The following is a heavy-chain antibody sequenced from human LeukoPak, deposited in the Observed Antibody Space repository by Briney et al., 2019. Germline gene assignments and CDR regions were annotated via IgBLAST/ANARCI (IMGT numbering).Heavy chain of an antibody. V-gene: IGHV3-30-3*01. D-gene: IGHD3-10*01. CDR2: ISYDGSNK. Sequence: GGSLRLSCAASGFTFSSYAMHWVRQAPGKGLEWVAVISYDGSNKYYADSVKGRFTISRDNSKNTLYLQMNSLRAEDTAVYYCAKGSITMAEWYWGQGTLVTVSS. J-gene: IGHJ4*02. CDR1: GFTFSSYA. CDR3: AKGSITMAEWY.